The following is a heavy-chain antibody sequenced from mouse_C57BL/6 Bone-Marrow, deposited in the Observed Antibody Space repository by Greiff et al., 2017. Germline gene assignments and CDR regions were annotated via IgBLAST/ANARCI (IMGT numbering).Heavy chain of an antibody. V-gene: IGHV6-6*01. CDR1: GFTFSDAW. J-gene: IGHJ2*01. CDR3: TKGGLYYFDY. D-gene: IGHD3-3*01. Sequence: DVQLQESGGGLVQPGGSMKLSCAASGFTFSDAWMDWVRQSPEKGLEWVAEIRNKANNHATYYAESVKGRFTISRDDSKSSVYLQLNSLRAEDTGIYYCTKGGLYYFDYWGQGTTLTVSS. CDR2: IRNKANNHAT.